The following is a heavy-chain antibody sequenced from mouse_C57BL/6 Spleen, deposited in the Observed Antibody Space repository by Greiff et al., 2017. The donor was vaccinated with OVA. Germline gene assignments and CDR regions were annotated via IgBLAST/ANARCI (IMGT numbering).Heavy chain of an antibody. D-gene: IGHD2-4*01. J-gene: IGHJ4*01. Sequence: QVQLQQPGAELVKPGASVKMSCKASGYTFTRYWITWVKQRPGQGLEWIGDIYPGSGSTNYNEKFKSKATLTVDTSSSTAYMQLSSLTSEDSAVYYCAGYDYGDYAMDYWGQGTSVTVSS. CDR1: GYTFTRYW. CDR3: AGYDYGDYAMDY. CDR2: IYPGSGST. V-gene: IGHV1-55*01.